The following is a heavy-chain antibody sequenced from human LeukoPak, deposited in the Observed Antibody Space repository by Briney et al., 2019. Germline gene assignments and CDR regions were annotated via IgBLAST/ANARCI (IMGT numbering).Heavy chain of an antibody. Sequence: RGGSLEIPCKTPGYRFTTYWKGWVRQMPGTGLEWVGTFYTDDSDSRYSSSVQGQVVISADRSIRTAYLQSNTLKTSDAAMYYCVRQRGASGTINHFDPWGQGTLVTVSS. J-gene: IGHJ5*02. D-gene: IGHD3-10*01. V-gene: IGHV5-51*01. CDR3: VRQRGASGTINHFDP. CDR2: FYTDDSDS. CDR1: GYRFTTYW.